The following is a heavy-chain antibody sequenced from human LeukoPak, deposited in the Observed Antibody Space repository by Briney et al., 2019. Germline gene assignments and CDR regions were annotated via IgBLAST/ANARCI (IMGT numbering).Heavy chain of an antibody. Sequence: PSETLSLTCTVSGGSISSYYWSWIRQPAGRGLEWIGRIYTSGSTNYNPSLKSRVTMSVDTSKNQFSLKLSSVTSADTAVYYCARDGPDYYDSSGFDYWGQGTLVTVSS. CDR3: ARDGPDYYDSSGFDY. CDR2: IYTSGST. CDR1: GGSISSYY. V-gene: IGHV4-4*07. J-gene: IGHJ4*02. D-gene: IGHD3-22*01.